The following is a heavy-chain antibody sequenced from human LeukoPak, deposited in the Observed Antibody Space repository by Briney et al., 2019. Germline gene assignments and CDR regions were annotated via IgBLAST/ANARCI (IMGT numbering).Heavy chain of an antibody. V-gene: IGHV3-48*03. J-gene: IGHJ4*02. Sequence: GGSLRLSCAASGFTFSSYEMNWVRQAPGKGLEWVSYISSSGSTIYYADSVKGRFTISRGNAKNSLYLQMNSLRAEDTAVYYCAKDMDVGGYGLGSYFDYWGQGTLVTVSS. D-gene: IGHD3-10*01. CDR1: GFTFSSYE. CDR3: AKDMDVGGYGLGSYFDY. CDR2: ISSSGSTI.